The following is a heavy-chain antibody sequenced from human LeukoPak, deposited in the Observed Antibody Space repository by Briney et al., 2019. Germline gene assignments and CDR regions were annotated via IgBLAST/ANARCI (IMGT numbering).Heavy chain of an antibody. V-gene: IGHV3-11*04. CDR3: ARTYRDAERRDDYYYYMDV. Sequence: LSLTCTVSGGSISSSIYYWGWIRQAPGKGLEWVSYITRSGNNIYYADSVKGRFTISRDNAKNSLYLQMRSLRAEDTAVYYCARTYRDAERRDDYYYYMDVWGKGTTVTVS. D-gene: IGHD5-24*01. CDR2: ITRSGNNI. CDR1: GGSISSSIYY. J-gene: IGHJ6*03.